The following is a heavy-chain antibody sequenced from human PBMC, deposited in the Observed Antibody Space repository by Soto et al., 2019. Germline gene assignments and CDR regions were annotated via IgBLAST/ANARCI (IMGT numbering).Heavy chain of an antibody. D-gene: IGHD2-2*01. V-gene: IGHV4-59*12. Sequence: SETLSLTCXVSGGSISSYYWSWIRQPPGKGLEWIGEIYYSGSTNYNPSLKSRVTISVDTSKNQFSLKLSSVTAADTAVYYCARDTTPAARMDVWGQGTTVTVSS. CDR2: IYYSGST. CDR1: GGSISSYY. CDR3: ARDTTPAARMDV. J-gene: IGHJ6*02.